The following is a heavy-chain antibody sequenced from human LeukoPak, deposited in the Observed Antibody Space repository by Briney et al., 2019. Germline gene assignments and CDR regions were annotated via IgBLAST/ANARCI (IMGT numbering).Heavy chain of an antibody. CDR2: ISDSGGST. CDR1: GFTFSTYV. CDR3: GRYYVMDV. Sequence: GGSLRLSCAASGFTFSTYVMNWVRQAPGKGLEWVSSISDSGGSTYYADSVKGRITISRDNSKNTLYLQMNSLRAEDTAVYYCGRYYVMDVWGQGTSVTVSS. V-gene: IGHV3-23*01. J-gene: IGHJ6*02.